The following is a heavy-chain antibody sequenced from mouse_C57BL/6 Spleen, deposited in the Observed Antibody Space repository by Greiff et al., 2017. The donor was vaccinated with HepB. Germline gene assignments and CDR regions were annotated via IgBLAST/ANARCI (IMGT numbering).Heavy chain of an antibody. CDR2: IDPSDSYT. D-gene: IGHD2-10*02. CDR3: ALGYEGFAY. Sequence: QVQLQQPGAELMMPGASVKLSCKASGYTFTSYWMHWVKQRPGQGLEWIGEIDPSDSYTNYNQKFKGKSTLTVDKSSSTAYMQLSSLTSEDSAVYYCALGYEGFAYWGQGTLVTVSA. J-gene: IGHJ3*01. V-gene: IGHV1-69*01. CDR1: GYTFTSYW.